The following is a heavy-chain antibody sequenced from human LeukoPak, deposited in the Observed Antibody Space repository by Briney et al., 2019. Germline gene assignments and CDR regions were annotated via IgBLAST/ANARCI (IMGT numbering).Heavy chain of an antibody. CDR3: ARFGVDYDMDV. Sequence: PSETLSLTCTVSGGSISGHYWTWIRQPPGKGLEWIGQIHYSGRPDYNPSLKSRVTKSVGTSKNQLSLKVTSVTGADTAVYYCARFGVDYDMDVWGQGTTVTVSS. J-gene: IGHJ6*02. CDR1: GGSISGHY. CDR2: IHYSGRP. D-gene: IGHD3-16*01. V-gene: IGHV4-59*11.